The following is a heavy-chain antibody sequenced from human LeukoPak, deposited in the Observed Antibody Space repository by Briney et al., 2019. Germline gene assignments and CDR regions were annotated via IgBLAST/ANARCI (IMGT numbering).Heavy chain of an antibody. Sequence: ASVKVSCKASGYTFTSYYMHWVPQAPGQGLEWMGIINPSGGSTSYAQKFQGRITMTRDTSTSTVYMELSSLRSEDTAVYYCAAIAAAGTGPPYFDYWGQGTLVTVSS. CDR1: GYTFTSYY. D-gene: IGHD6-13*01. CDR2: INPSGGST. J-gene: IGHJ4*02. V-gene: IGHV1-46*01. CDR3: AAIAAAGTGPPYFDY.